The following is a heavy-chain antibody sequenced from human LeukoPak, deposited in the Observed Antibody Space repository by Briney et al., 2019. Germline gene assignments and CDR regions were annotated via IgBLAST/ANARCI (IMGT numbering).Heavy chain of an antibody. V-gene: IGHV1-3*01. J-gene: IGHJ5*02. CDR2: INAGNGNT. D-gene: IGHD6-13*01. CDR1: GYIFTSCA. Sequence: GASVKVSCKASGYIFTSCAMHWVRQAPGQRLEWMGWINAGNGNTKYSQKFQGRVTITRDTSASTVYMELSSLRSEDTAVYYCARDIDRVFNWFDPWGQGTLVTVSS. CDR3: ARDIDRVFNWFDP.